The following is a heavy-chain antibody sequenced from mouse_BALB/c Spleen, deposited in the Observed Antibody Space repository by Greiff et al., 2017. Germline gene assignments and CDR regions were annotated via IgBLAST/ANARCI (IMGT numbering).Heavy chain of an antibody. J-gene: IGHJ3*01. CDR1: GFNIKDTY. Sequence: EVKLEESGAELVKPGASVKLSCTASGFNIKDTYMHWVKQRPEQGLEWIGRIDPANGNTKYDPKFQGKATITADTSSNTAYLQLSSLTSEDTAVYYCAFYGYDDGWFAYWGQGTLVTVSA. CDR3: AFYGYDDGWFAY. CDR2: IDPANGNT. V-gene: IGHV14-3*02. D-gene: IGHD2-2*01.